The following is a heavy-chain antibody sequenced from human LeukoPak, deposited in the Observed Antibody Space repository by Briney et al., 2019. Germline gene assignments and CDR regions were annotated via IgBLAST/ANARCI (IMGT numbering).Heavy chain of an antibody. V-gene: IGHV1-69*04. J-gene: IGHJ4*02. CDR2: IIPILGIA. CDR1: GGTFSSYA. D-gene: IGHD4-17*01. CDR3: ARGIDYGDFDY. Sequence: SVKVSCKASGGTFSSYAISWVRQAPGQGLEWMGRIIPILGIANYAQKFQGRVTITADKSTSTAYMELSSLRSEDTAVYYCARGIDYGDFDYWGQGTLVTVSS.